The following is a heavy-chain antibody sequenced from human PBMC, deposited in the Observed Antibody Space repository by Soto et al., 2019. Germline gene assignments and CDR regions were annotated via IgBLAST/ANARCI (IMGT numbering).Heavy chain of an antibody. CDR3: GFAIVGYCSGGSCYSGGYDY. Sequence: PSEALSLTCTGSCGSISSSSYYWGWIRQTPGKGLEWIGSIYYSGSTYYNPSLKSRVTISVDTSKNQFSLKLSSVTAADTAVYYCGFAIVGYCSGGSCYSGGYDYWGQGTLVTVS. V-gene: IGHV4-39*01. D-gene: IGHD2-15*01. CDR1: CGSISSSSYY. CDR2: IYYSGST. J-gene: IGHJ4*02.